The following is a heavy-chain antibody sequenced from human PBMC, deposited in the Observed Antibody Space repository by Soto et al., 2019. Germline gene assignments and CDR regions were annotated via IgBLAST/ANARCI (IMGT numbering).Heavy chain of an antibody. J-gene: IGHJ3*02. CDR2: IIPTFGTS. V-gene: IGHV1-69*06. D-gene: IGHD6-19*01. Sequence: QVQLEQSGAEVRKPGSSVKVSCKASGGTFSSSAINWLRQAPGQGPEWMGGIIPTFGTSNYIPKLRGRVTLTADTSTNTAYMEMSSLTSEDTAMYYCARSETAGHKGFDIWGQGTMVTVSA. CDR3: ARSETAGHKGFDI. CDR1: GGTFSSSA.